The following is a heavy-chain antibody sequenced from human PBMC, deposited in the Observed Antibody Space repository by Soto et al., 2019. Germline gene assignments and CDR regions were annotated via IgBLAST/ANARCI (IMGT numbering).Heavy chain of an antibody. V-gene: IGHV3-7*04. D-gene: IGHD3-10*01. CDR2: MNEYGSER. Sequence: EVQLVESGGGLVQPGGSLRLSCSAPGFIFSSYWMSWISQPPGKGLEWVASMNEYGSERYYVYSVKGRFTISRDNAKNSLYLQMHSLRAEDTAVYYCARATGADKEDYWGQGTLVTVSS. J-gene: IGHJ4*02. CDR3: ARATGADKEDY. CDR1: GFIFSSYW.